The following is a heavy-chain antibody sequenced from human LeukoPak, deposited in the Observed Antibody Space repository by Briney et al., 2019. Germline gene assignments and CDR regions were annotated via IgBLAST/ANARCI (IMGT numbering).Heavy chain of an antibody. CDR1: GFTFSSYS. J-gene: IGHJ4*02. CDR3: AREKVVPAAIDY. Sequence: GGSLRLSCAASGFTFSSYSMNWVRQAPGKGLEWVSSISSSSSYIYYADSVKGRFTISRDNAKNSLYLQMNSLRAEDTAVYYCAREKVVPAAIDYWGRGTLVTVSS. CDR2: ISSSSSYI. D-gene: IGHD2-2*01. V-gene: IGHV3-21*01.